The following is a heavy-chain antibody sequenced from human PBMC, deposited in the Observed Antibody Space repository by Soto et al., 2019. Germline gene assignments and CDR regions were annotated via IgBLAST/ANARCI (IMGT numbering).Heavy chain of an antibody. CDR1: GGSFSGYY. J-gene: IGHJ6*02. Sequence: SETLSLTCAVYGGSFSGYYWSWIRQPPGKGLEWIGEINHSGSTNYNPSLKSRVTISVDTSKNQFSLKLSSVTAADTAVYYCARGREYYDFWSGYSSGYYGMDVWGQGTTVTVSS. CDR3: ARGREYYDFWSGYSSGYYGMDV. CDR2: INHSGST. D-gene: IGHD3-3*01. V-gene: IGHV4-34*01.